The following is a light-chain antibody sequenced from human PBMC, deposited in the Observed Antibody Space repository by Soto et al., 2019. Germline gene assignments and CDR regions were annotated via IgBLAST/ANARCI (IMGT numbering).Light chain of an antibody. CDR1: NSDVGTYNY. CDR2: EVS. V-gene: IGLV2-14*01. CDR3: SSYTSSNDHVV. J-gene: IGLJ2*01. Sequence: QSVLTQPASVSGSPGQSITISCSGTNSDVGTYNYVSWYQHHPGKAPRVIIYEVSNRPSGVSNRFSGSKSGNTASLTISGLQAEDEADYYCSSYTSSNDHVVFGGGTQLTVL.